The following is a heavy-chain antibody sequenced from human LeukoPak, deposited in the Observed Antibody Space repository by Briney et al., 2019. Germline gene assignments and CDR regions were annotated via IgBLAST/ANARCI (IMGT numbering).Heavy chain of an antibody. V-gene: IGHV3-66*02. CDR2: IYSGGST. CDR3: ARVSYRYGDYAY. CDR1: GFTVSRNY. J-gene: IGHJ4*02. D-gene: IGHD4-17*01. Sequence: GGSLRLSCAASGFTVSRNYMSWVRQAPGKWLEWVSVIYSGGSTYYADSVKGRFTISRDNSKNTLYLQMNSLRAEDTAVYYCARVSYRYGDYAYWGQGTLVTVSS.